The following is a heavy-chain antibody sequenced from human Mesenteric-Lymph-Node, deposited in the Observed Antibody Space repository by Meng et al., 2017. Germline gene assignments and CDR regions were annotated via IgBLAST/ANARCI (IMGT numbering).Heavy chain of an antibody. J-gene: IGHJ5*02. Sequence: QVQLQGSGPGLVKPSQTLSLTCTVSGGSISSGGFYWSWIRQHPGKGLEWIGYIYYSGSTYYNPSLRSRVAISIDTSKNQFSLKLTSVTAADTAVYFCARTNYGDYNWFDPWGQGTLDTVSS. CDR2: IYYSGST. D-gene: IGHD4-17*01. CDR3: ARTNYGDYNWFDP. V-gene: IGHV4-31*03. CDR1: GGSISSGGFY.